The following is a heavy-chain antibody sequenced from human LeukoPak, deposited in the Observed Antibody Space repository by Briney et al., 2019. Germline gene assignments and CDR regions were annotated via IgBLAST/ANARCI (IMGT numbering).Heavy chain of an antibody. J-gene: IGHJ4*02. D-gene: IGHD3-22*01. CDR3: ARAPYYYDSSGYDDY. CDR2: IIPIFGTA. Sequence: GASVKVSCKASGGTFSSYAISWVRQAPGQGLEWMGRIIPIFGTANYAQKFQGRVTITTDESTSTAYMELSSLRPEDTAVYYCARAPYYYDSSGYDDYWGQGTLVTVSS. V-gene: IGHV1-69*05. CDR1: GGTFSSYA.